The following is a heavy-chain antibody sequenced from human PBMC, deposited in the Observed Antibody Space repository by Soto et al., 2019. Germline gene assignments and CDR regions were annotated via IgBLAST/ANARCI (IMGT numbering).Heavy chain of an antibody. CDR3: ARDLTGTGAFDY. CDR1: GFTFSAYA. V-gene: IGHV3-21*01. J-gene: IGHJ4*02. D-gene: IGHD1-20*01. CDR2: ISGSSSYI. Sequence: EVQLLESGGGFIQPGGSLRLSCAASGFTFSAYAMTWVRRAPGKGLEWVSTISGSSSYIYYADSVKGRFTISRDNAKNSLYLQMNSLRAEDTAVYYCARDLTGTGAFDYWGQGTLVTVSS.